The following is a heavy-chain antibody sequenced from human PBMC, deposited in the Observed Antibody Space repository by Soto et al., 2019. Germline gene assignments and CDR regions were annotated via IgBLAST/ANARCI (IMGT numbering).Heavy chain of an antibody. CDR1: GGSISSYR. D-gene: IGHD1-7*01. Sequence: XETLSLPCTVSGGSISSYRWSWIRQPAWKGLEWIGRISNNVNTQYNPSLKSRVTVSVDTSRNQFFLNLHSVTAADSAVYFCGRESGETWDYEAYWGQGTPVTVSS. CDR3: GRESGETWDYEAY. CDR2: ISNNVNT. J-gene: IGHJ4*02. V-gene: IGHV4-4*07.